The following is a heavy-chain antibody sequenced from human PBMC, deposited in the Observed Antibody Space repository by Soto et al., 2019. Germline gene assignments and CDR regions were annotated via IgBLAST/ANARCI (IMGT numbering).Heavy chain of an antibody. V-gene: IGHV3-74*01. CDR3: ARGSYHSFWFDY. J-gene: IGHJ4*02. CDR2: VITHGSTT. Sequence: EVQLVESGGGLVQPGGSLRLSCAASGFTFSSYWMHWVRQAPGKGLVWLSRVITHGSTTNYADSVKGRFTISRDNAENTLYLQINSLRAEDTAVYYCARGSYHSFWFDYWGQGTLVTVSS. CDR1: GFTFSSYW. D-gene: IGHD5-18*01.